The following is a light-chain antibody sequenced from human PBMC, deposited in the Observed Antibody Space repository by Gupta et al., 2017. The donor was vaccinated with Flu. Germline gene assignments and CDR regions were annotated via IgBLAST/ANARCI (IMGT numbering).Light chain of an antibody. J-gene: IGKJ1*01. V-gene: IGKV4-1*01. Sequence: ALGERATINCKSSQSVLYSSNNKNYLAWYQQKPGQPPKLLIYWASTRESGVPDRFSGSGSGTDFTLTISSLQAEDVAVYYCQKYYSTPQTFGQGTKVEIK. CDR1: QSVLYSSNNKNY. CDR3: QKYYSTPQT. CDR2: WAS.